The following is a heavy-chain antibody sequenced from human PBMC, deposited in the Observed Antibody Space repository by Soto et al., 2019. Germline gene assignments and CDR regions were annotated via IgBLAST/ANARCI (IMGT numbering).Heavy chain of an antibody. D-gene: IGHD3-22*01. Sequence: ASVKVSCKASGGTFSSYAISWVRQAPGQGLEWMGGIIPIFGTANYAQKFQGRVTITADKSTSTAYMELSSLRSEDTAVYYCASSVGGSSGYYGLFDYWGQGTLVTVS. V-gene: IGHV1-69*06. CDR1: GGTFSSYA. CDR3: ASSVGGSSGYYGLFDY. CDR2: IIPIFGTA. J-gene: IGHJ4*02.